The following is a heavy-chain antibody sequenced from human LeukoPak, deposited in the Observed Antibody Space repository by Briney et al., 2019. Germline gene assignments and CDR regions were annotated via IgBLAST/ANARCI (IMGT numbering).Heavy chain of an antibody. J-gene: IGHJ4*02. CDR2: INTKGET. D-gene: IGHD2-21*01. V-gene: IGHV4-4*09. CDR1: GVSMSGYQ. Sequence: PSETLSLTCTVAGVSMSGYQWSWVQQSPEKGLEWIGCINTKGETSYNPSLKSRVTISVDTSKSQFSLRLTSVTAADTAVYYCATSNDAKIAPFDHWGQGAPVTVSS. CDR3: ATSNDAKIAPFDH.